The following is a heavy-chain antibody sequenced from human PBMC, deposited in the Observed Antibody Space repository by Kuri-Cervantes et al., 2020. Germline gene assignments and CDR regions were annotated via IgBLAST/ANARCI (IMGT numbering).Heavy chain of an antibody. D-gene: IGHD1-26*01. CDR2: ITWNSGSI. Sequence: GGSLRLSCAASGFTFSSYAMSWVRQAPGKGLEWVSGITWNSGSIDYADSVKGRFTISRDNAKKSLFLQMNSLRVEDTALYYCAKGFAGSSGSIDFWGQGTLVTVSS. CDR1: GFTFSSYA. CDR3: AKGFAGSSGSIDF. V-gene: IGHV3-9*01. J-gene: IGHJ4*02.